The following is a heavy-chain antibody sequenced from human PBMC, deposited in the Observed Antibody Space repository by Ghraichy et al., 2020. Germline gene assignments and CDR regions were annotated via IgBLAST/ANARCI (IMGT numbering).Heavy chain of an antibody. V-gene: IGHV4-59*13. CDR1: GGSISSYY. CDR2: IYDSETI. CDR3: ARSRILDF. D-gene: IGHD2-2*01. J-gene: IGHJ4*02. Sequence: SETLSLTCTVSGGSISSYYWSWIRQPPGRGLEWIGNIYDSETINYNPSLKSRVNFSLDTSKNQVSLKLSSVTVADTAVNYCARSRILDFWGQGTLVTVSS.